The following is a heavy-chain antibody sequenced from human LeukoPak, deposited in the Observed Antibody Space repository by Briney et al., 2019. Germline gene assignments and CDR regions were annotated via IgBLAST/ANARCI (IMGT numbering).Heavy chain of an antibody. Sequence: SETLSLTCTVSGGSISSYYWSWIRQPPGKGLEWIGYIYYSGSTNYNPSLKSRVTISVDTSKNQFSLKLSSVTAADTAVYYCARDPVGMASFDYWGQGTLVTVSS. J-gene: IGHJ4*02. CDR2: IYYSGST. D-gene: IGHD5-24*01. CDR1: GGSISSYY. V-gene: IGHV4-59*01. CDR3: ARDPVGMASFDY.